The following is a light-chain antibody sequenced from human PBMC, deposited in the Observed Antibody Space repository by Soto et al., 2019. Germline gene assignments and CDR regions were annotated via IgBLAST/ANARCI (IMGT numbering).Light chain of an antibody. CDR1: SSDVGGYNY. CDR2: DVS. V-gene: IGLV2-11*01. Sequence: QSVLTQPRSVSGSHGQSVTISCTGTSSDVGGYNYVSWYQQHPGKAPKLMIYDVSKRPSGVPDRFSGSKSGNTASLTISGLQAEDEADYYCCSYAGSYTFGYVFGTGTKVTVL. CDR3: CSYAGSYTFGYV. J-gene: IGLJ1*01.